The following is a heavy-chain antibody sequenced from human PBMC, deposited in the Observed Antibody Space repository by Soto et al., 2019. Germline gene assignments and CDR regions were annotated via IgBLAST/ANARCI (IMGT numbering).Heavy chain of an antibody. CDR3: ARALREGLPVYYFDS. CDR1: GFSLSKARMG. CDR2: IFWNDER. V-gene: IGHV2-26*01. D-gene: IGHD1-26*01. J-gene: IGHJ4*02. Sequence: QVTLKESGPVLVKPTETLTLTCTDSGFSLSKARMGLSWIRQPPGKALEWLAHIFWNDERSYNTSLKSRLTISRDTSKGQVVITMSNVDPVDTGTYFCARALREGLPVYYFDSWGQGTLVTVSS.